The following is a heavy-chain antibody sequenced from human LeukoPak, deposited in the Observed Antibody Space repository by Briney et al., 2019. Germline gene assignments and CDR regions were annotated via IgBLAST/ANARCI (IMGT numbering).Heavy chain of an antibody. Sequence: SETLSLTCTVSGGSISSYYWSWIRQPPGKGLEWIGYIYYSGSTNYNPSLKSRVTISVDTSKNQFSLKLSSVTAADTAVYYCARRVWFGEAQDALDVWGQGTMVTVSS. CDR3: ARRVWFGEAQDALDV. D-gene: IGHD3-10*01. V-gene: IGHV4-59*01. CDR2: IYYSGST. J-gene: IGHJ3*01. CDR1: GGSISSYY.